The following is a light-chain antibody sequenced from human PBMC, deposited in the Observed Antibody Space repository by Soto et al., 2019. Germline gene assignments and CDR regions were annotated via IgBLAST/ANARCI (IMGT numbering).Light chain of an antibody. CDR3: MQATHWPWT. CDR2: KVS. J-gene: IGKJ1*01. CDR1: QSLVSSNGNTF. V-gene: IGKV2-30*01. Sequence: DVVMTQSPLSLPVTLGQPASISCRSSQSLVSSNGNTFLIWFQQRPGQSPRRLIYKVSNQDSAVPDRFTGRGSGTDFTLEISRVEAEDVGVYYCMQATHWPWTFGQGTKVEIK.